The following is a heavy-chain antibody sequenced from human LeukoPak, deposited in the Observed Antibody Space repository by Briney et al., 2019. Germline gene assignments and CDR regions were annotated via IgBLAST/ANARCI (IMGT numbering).Heavy chain of an antibody. CDR3: AWRLAVAGILDY. CDR1: GYTFTSCG. Sequence: ASVKVSCKASGYTFTSCGISWVRQAPGQGLEWMGWISAYNGNTNYAQKLQGRVTMTTDTSTSTAYMELRSLRSDDTAVYYCAWRLAVAGILDYWGQGALVTVSS. V-gene: IGHV1-18*04. J-gene: IGHJ4*02. D-gene: IGHD6-19*01. CDR2: ISAYNGNT.